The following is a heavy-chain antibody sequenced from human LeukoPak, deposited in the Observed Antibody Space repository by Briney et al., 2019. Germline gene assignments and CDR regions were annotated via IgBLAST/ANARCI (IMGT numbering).Heavy chain of an antibody. V-gene: IGHV4-59*01. CDR1: GGSISSYY. CDR2: IYYSGST. D-gene: IGHD4-17*01. CDR3: ARDESDYGDYVHCD. J-gene: IGHJ4*02. Sequence: SETLSLTCTVSGGSISSYYWSWIRQPPGKGLEWLGYIYYSGSTNYNPSLKSRVTISVDTSKNQFSLKLSSVTAADTAVYYCARDESDYGDYVHCDWGQGTLVTVSS.